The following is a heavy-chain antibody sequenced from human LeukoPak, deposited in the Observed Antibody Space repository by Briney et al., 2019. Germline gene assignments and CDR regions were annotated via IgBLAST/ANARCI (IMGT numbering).Heavy chain of an antibody. CDR1: GFTFSSYS. Sequence: KPGGSLRLSCAASGFTFSSYSMNWVRQAPGKGLEWVSSISSSSSYIYYADSVKGRFTISRDNAKNSLYLQMNSLRAEDTAVYYCATLFPKGYGDYVRGVDYWGQGTLVTVSS. CDR2: ISSSSSYI. J-gene: IGHJ4*02. D-gene: IGHD4-17*01. V-gene: IGHV3-21*01. CDR3: ATLFPKGYGDYVRGVDY.